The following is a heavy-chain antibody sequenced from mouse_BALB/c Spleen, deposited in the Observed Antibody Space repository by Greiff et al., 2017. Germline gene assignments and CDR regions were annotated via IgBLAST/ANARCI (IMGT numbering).Heavy chain of an antibody. J-gene: IGHJ4*01. CDR1: GYTFTSYW. CDR2: INPSTGYT. Sequence: QVQLQQSGAELAKPGASVKMSCKASGYTFTSYWMHWVNQRPGQGLEWIGYINPSTGYTEYNQKFKDKATLAADKSSSTAYMQLSSLTSEDSAVYYCARNSYAMDYWGQGTSVTVSS. CDR3: ARNSYAMDY. V-gene: IGHV1-7*01.